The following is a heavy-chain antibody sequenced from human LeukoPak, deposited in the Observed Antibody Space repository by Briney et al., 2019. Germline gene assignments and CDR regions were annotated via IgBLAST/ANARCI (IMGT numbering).Heavy chain of an antibody. D-gene: IGHD5-12*01. CDR2: INHSGST. CDR3: ARSRGYSGHGQVDY. J-gene: IGHJ4*02. Sequence: SETLSLTCAVYGGSFSGYYWSWIRQPPGKGLEWIGEINHSGSTNYNPSLKSRVTISVDTSKNQFSLKLSSVTAADTAVYYCARSRGYSGHGQVDYWGQGTLVTVSS. V-gene: IGHV4-34*01. CDR1: GGSFSGYY.